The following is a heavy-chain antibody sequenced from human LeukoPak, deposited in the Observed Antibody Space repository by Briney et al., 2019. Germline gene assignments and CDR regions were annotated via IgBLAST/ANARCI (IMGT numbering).Heavy chain of an antibody. CDR3: ARGPAWNDVFYYYGMDV. Sequence: PGGSLRLFRAASGFTFSSYAMHWVRQAPGKGLEWVAVISYDGSNKYYADSVKGRFTISRDNSKNTLYLQMNSLRAEDTAVYYCARGPAWNDVFYYYGMDVWGQGTTVTVSS. V-gene: IGHV3-30-3*01. J-gene: IGHJ6*02. CDR2: ISYDGSNK. D-gene: IGHD1-1*01. CDR1: GFTFSSYA.